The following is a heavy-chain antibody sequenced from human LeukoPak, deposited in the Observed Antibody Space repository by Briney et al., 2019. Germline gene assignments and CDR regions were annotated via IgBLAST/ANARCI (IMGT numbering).Heavy chain of an antibody. D-gene: IGHD2-2*01. J-gene: IGHJ5*02. CDR1: GYTFTDYY. CDR3: ARDRKVRFCSTSCYPVGWFDP. V-gene: IGHV1-2*02. CDR2: IGPKSADT. Sequence: ASVKVSCKASGYTFTDYYIHWVRQAPGQGLEWMPYIGPKSADTHYAQKFQGRVTMTLDTSISTAYMELKWLTADDTAVYYCARDRKVRFCSTSCYPVGWFDPWGQGTLVTVSS.